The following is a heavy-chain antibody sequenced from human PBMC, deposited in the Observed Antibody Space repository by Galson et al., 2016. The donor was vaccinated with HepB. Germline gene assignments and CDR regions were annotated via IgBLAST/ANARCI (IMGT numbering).Heavy chain of an antibody. CDR1: GFTSSSYW. J-gene: IGHJ6*03. CDR2: IKQDGSEK. Sequence: SLRLSCAASGFTSSSYWMSWVRQAPGKGLEWVANIKQDGSEKYYVDSVKGRFTISRDNAKNSPYLQMNSLRAEDTAVYYCARDPRQDYMDVWGKGTTVTVSS. CDR3: ARDPRQDYMDV. V-gene: IGHV3-7*03. D-gene: IGHD1-1*01.